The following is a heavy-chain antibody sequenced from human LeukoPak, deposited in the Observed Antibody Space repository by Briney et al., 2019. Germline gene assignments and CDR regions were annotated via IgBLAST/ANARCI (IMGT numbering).Heavy chain of an antibody. CDR2: SNHSGST. J-gene: IGHJ1*01. D-gene: IGHD6-13*01. V-gene: IGHV4-34*01. CDR1: GGSFSGYY. CDR3: ARHTSSSWPQRERYFQH. Sequence: EPSETLSLTCAVYGGSFSGYYGSWIRQPPGKGLEWTGESNHSGSTNYNPSLKSRVTISVDTSKNQFSLKLSSVTAADTAVYYCARHTSSSWPQRERYFQHWGQGTLVTVSS.